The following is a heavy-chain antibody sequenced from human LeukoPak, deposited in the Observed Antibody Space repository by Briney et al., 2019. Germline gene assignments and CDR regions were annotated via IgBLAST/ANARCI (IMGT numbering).Heavy chain of an antibody. D-gene: IGHD2-2*01. J-gene: IGHJ4*02. CDR1: GGSFSGYY. CDR2: INHSGST. V-gene: IGHV4-34*01. CDR3: ARSTWNFDY. Sequence: SETLSLTCAVYGGSFSGYYWSXXRQPPGKGLEWIGEINHSGSTNYNPSLKSRVTISVDTSKNQFSLKLSSVTAADTAVYYCARSTWNFDYWGQGTLVTVSS.